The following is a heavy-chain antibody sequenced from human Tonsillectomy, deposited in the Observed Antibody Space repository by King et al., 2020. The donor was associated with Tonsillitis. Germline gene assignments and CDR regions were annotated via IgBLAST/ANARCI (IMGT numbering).Heavy chain of an antibody. Sequence: VQLVESGGGVVQPGRSLRLSCAASGFTFSSYGIHWVRQAPGKGLEWVAVMSYDGNNKYYPDSVKGRFTISRYISKNTLYLQMNSLRAEDTTVYYCAKAYGSGSYYHYFGLDVWGQGTTVTVSS. J-gene: IGHJ6*02. CDR2: MSYDGNNK. CDR3: AKAYGSGSYYHYFGLDV. D-gene: IGHD3-10*01. CDR1: GFTFSSYG. V-gene: IGHV3-30*18.